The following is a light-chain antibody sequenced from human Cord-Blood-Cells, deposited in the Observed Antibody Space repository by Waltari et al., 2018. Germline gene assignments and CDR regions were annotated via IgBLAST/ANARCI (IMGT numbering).Light chain of an antibody. CDR3: QRYGSSPYT. J-gene: IGKJ2*01. Sequence: EIVLTQSPGTLSLSLGERATLSCRASQRVSSSYLAWYQRKPGQAPMLLINGASSRAAGIPGRCSGSGSGTDFTLTISRLEPEYFAVYCCQRYGSSPYTFGQGTKLEIK. CDR1: QRVSSSY. CDR2: GAS. V-gene: IGKV3-20*01.